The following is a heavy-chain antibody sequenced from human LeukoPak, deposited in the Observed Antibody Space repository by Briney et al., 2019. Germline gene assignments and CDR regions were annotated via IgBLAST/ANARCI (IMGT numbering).Heavy chain of an antibody. V-gene: IGHV3-33*01. D-gene: IGHD6-13*01. CDR3: ARGQPPSYYDMDV. CDR1: GFTFRSYG. Sequence: GGSLRLSCAASGFTFRSYGMHWVRQAPGKGLEWVAVIWSDGSSKHYADSVKGRFTISRDNSKNTLYLQMSSLRAEDTALYYCARGQPPSYYDMDVWGQGTTVTVSS. CDR2: IWSDGSSK. J-gene: IGHJ6*02.